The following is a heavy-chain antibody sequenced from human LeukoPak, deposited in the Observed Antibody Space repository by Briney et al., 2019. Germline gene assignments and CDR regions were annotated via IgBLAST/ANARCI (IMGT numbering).Heavy chain of an antibody. CDR1: GGSFSGYY. D-gene: IGHD6-13*01. V-gene: IGHV4-34*01. Sequence: PSETLSLTCAVYGGSFSGYYWSWIRQPPGKGLEWIGEINHSGSTNYNPSLKSRVTISVDTSKNQFSLQLNSVTPEDTAVYYCARDQGSSWQHDAFDIWGQGTMVTVSS. CDR3: ARDQGSSWQHDAFDI. J-gene: IGHJ3*02. CDR2: INHSGST.